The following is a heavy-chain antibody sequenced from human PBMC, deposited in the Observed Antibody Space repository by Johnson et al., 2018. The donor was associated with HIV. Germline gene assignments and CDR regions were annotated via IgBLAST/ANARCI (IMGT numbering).Heavy chain of an antibody. J-gene: IGHJ3*02. CDR1: GFTFSSYA. V-gene: IGHV3-30-3*02. CDR2: ISYDGSNK. Sequence: QVQLVESGGGLIQPGRSLRLSCAASGFTFSSYAMHWVRQAPGKGLEWVAVISYDGSNKYYADSVKGRFTISRDNSKNTLYLQMNSLRAEDTAVYYCAKPQPPIVVVTATVEGEAFDIWGQGTMVTVSS. D-gene: IGHD2-21*02. CDR3: AKPQPPIVVVTATVEGEAFDI.